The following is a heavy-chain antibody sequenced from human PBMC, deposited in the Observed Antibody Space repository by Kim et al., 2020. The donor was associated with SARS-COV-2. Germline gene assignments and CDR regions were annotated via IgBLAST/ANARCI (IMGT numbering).Heavy chain of an antibody. J-gene: IGHJ6*02. CDR2: ISYDGSNK. D-gene: IGHD6-19*01. CDR3: ARDGAVAGTHYYGMDV. Sequence: GGSLRLSCAASGFTFSSYAMHWVRQAPGKGLEWVAVISYDGSNKYYADSVKGRFTISRDNSKNTLYLQMNSLRAEDTAVYYCARDGAVAGTHYYGMDVWGQGTTVTVSS. CDR1: GFTFSSYA. V-gene: IGHV3-30*04.